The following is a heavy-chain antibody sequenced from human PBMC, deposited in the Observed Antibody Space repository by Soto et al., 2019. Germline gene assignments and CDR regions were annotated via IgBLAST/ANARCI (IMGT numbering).Heavy chain of an antibody. V-gene: IGHV4-59*01. D-gene: IGHD2-15*01. Sequence: PSETLSLTCTVSGGSISSYYWSWIRQPPGKGLEWIGYIYYSGSTNYNPSLKSRVTISVDTSKNQFSLKLSSVTAADTAVYYCARVEGYCSGGSCYFDAFDIWGQGTMVTVSS. CDR2: IYYSGST. CDR1: GGSISSYY. J-gene: IGHJ3*02. CDR3: ARVEGYCSGGSCYFDAFDI.